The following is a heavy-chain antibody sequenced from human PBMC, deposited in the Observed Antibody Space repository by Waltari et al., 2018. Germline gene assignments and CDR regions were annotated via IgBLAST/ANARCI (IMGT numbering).Heavy chain of an antibody. CDR2: SNPSFGTA. D-gene: IGHD3-3*01. Sequence: QVQLVQSGAEVKKPGSSVKVSCKASGGTFSSYAISWVRQAPGQGLEWMGGSNPSFGTANYAQKLQGRVMITADESTSTAYMELSSLRSEDTAVYYCARAPSRSGYYTLGAFDIWGQGTMVTVSS. CDR1: GGTFSSYA. CDR3: ARAPSRSGYYTLGAFDI. J-gene: IGHJ3*02. V-gene: IGHV1-69*01.